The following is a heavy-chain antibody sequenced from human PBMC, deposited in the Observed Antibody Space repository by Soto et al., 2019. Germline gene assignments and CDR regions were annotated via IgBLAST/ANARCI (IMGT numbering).Heavy chain of an antibody. CDR2: IYYSGN. CDR3: ALGGYNYGRPFDF. CDR1: GGPISNFF. V-gene: IGHV4-59*01. D-gene: IGHD5-18*01. Sequence: PLETPSLTPKVSGGPISNFFLSLVRQPPGKGLEWIGYIYYSGNYYNPSLTSRVSMSLDKSKNQFSLHLKSVTAADTALYFCALGGYNYGRPFDFWGQGTRVTVSS. J-gene: IGHJ4*02.